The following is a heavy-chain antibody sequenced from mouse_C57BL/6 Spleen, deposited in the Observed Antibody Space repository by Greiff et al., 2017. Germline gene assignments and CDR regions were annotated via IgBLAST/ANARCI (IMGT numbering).Heavy chain of an antibody. CDR2: ISNLAYSI. Sequence: EVKVVESGGGLVQPGGFLKLSCAASGFTFSDYGMAWVRQAPRKGPEWVAFISNLAYSIYYADNVTGRFTISRENAKNTLYMEMSSLRSEDTAMYYCARRGDYDYWYFDVWGTGTTVTVSS. V-gene: IGHV5-15*04. D-gene: IGHD2-4*01. CDR1: GFTFSDYG. CDR3: ARRGDYDYWYFDV. J-gene: IGHJ1*03.